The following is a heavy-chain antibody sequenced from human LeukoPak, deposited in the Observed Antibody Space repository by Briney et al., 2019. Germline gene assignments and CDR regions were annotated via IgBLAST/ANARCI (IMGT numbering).Heavy chain of an antibody. CDR1: GFTFNSYG. CDR3: ARDAALYCGGDCYSWIPPHYDY. J-gene: IGHJ4*02. CDR2: ISYDGSKK. Sequence: GGSLRLSCAVSGFTFNSYGMHWVRQAPGKGLEWVAVISYDGSKKYYADSMKGRFTISRDNSKNTLYLQMNSLRAEDTAVYYCARDAALYCGGDCYSWIPPHYDYGGQGTLVIVSS. D-gene: IGHD2-21*02. V-gene: IGHV3-30*03.